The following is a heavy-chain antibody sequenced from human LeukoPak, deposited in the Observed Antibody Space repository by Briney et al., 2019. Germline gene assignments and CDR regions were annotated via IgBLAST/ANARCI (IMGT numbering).Heavy chain of an antibody. CDR3: ARDFRGVDY. CDR2: IWYDGSNK. J-gene: IGHJ4*02. CDR1: GFAFSSYG. V-gene: IGHV3-33*01. Sequence: GGSLRLSCAASGFAFSSYGMHWVRQAPGKGLEWVAVIWYDGSNKYYADSVKGRFTISRDKSKNTLYLQMNSLRAEDTAVYYCARDFRGVDYWGQGTLVTVSS.